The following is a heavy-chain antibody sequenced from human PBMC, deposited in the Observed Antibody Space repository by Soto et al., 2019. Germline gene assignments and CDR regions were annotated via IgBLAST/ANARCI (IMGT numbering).Heavy chain of an antibody. J-gene: IGHJ4*02. CDR2: IYYSGST. Sequence: QVQLQESGPGLVKPSETLSLTCTVSGGSISSYYWSWIRQPPGKGLEWIGYIYYSGSTNYNPSLMSRVTISVDTSKNQFSLKLSSVTAADTAVYYCASSGYYRRFDYWGQGTLVTVSS. D-gene: IGHD3-22*01. CDR1: GGSISSYY. CDR3: ASSGYYRRFDY. V-gene: IGHV4-59*01.